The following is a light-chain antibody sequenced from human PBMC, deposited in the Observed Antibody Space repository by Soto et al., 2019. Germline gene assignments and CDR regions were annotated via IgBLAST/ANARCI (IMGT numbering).Light chain of an antibody. V-gene: IGKV1-39*01. CDR1: QSIRKY. J-gene: IGKJ2*01. Sequence: DIQMSQSPSSLSASVGDTLTVTCRAIQSIRKYLDWYQQKPGKAPDLLISGASGLQSGVQSRFSGSGSGSDFTLTISSLQPEDFATYYCQQSYTSPPTFGQGTKLEIK. CDR2: GAS. CDR3: QQSYTSPPT.